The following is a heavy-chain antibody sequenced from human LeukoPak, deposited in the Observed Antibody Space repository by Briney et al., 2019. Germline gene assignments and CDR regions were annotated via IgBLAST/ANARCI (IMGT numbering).Heavy chain of an antibody. D-gene: IGHD4-17*01. CDR1: GGSVNSYY. V-gene: IGHV4-59*02. CDR3: ARDVGTVTDLGRFDP. CDR2: IYTTGRT. Sequence: SETLSLTCSVSGGSVNSYYWSWIRQPPGKGLEWIGYIYTTGRTNYNPSLKSRVTISVDTSKNQFSLKLSSVTAADTAVYYCARDVGTVTDLGRFDPWGQGTLVTVSA. J-gene: IGHJ5*02.